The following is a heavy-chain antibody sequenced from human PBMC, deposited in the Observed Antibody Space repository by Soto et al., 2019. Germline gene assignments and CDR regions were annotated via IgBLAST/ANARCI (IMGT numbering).Heavy chain of an antibody. CDR2: ISYDGSNK. D-gene: IGHD6-19*01. CDR1: GFTCSSYA. V-gene: IGHV3-30-3*01. J-gene: IGHJ4*02. Sequence: QVQLVESGGGVVQPGRSLRLSCAASGFTCSSYAMHWVLQAPGKGLEWVAGISYDGSNKSYADSVKGRFTISRDNSKNTLYLHMNSLRAEDTAVYYCSRDIPGHSSGFDHHEGYWGKGTLVTVSS. CDR3: SRDIPGHSSGFDHHEGY.